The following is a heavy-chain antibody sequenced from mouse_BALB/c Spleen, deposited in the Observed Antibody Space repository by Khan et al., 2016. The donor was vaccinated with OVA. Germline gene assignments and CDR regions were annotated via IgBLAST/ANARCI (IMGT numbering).Heavy chain of an antibody. D-gene: IGHD1-1*01. V-gene: IGHV5-6-4*01. CDR1: GFSFSSYS. J-gene: IGHJ2*01. Sequence: EVELVESGGGLVRPGGSLKLSCAASGFSFSSYSMSWVRQTPEKRLEWVATISSGRSYTYYPDSVKGRFTISRDNAKNTLYLQTSSLKAEDTSVYYCTRQRGYYGSNPYFDYWGQGTTLTVSS. CDR2: ISSGRSYT. CDR3: TRQRGYYGSNPYFDY.